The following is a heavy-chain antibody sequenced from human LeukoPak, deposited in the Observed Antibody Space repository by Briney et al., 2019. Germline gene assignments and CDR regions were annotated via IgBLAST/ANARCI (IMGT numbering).Heavy chain of an antibody. CDR2: INEDGSVK. CDR1: GFTFTSYW. V-gene: IGHV3-7*01. J-gene: IGHJ5*02. D-gene: IGHD2/OR15-2a*01. CDR3: ARGKTSQNIVTRKTYNWFDP. Sequence: GGSLRLSCAASGFTFTSYWMTWVRQAPGKGLEWLTNINEDGSVKHYVDSVRGRFTISRDNAKSSLYLQMNSLRAEDTAVYYCARGKTSQNIVTRKTYNWFDPWGQGTLVTVSS.